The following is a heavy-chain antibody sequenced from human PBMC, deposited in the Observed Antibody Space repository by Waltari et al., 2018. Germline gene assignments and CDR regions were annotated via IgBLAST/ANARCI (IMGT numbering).Heavy chain of an antibody. CDR1: GGSFSGYS. J-gene: IGHJ5*02. D-gene: IGHD3-10*01. CDR3: ARRGGVLLWFGESWVRNWFDP. CDR2: INHSGST. V-gene: IGHV4-34*01. Sequence: QVQLQQWGAGLLKPSETLSLTCAVYGGSFSGYSWSWIRQPPGKGLEWIGEINHSGSTNYNPSLKSRVTISVDTSKNQFSLKLSSVTAADTAVYYCARRGGVLLWFGESWVRNWFDPWGQGTLVTVSS.